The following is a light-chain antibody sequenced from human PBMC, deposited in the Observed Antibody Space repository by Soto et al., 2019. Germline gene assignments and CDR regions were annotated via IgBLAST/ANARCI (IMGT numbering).Light chain of an antibody. CDR2: GAS. CDR1: QSVSSSY. J-gene: IGKJ1*01. Sequence: EIVLTQSPGNLSLTPGERATLSCRASQSVSSSYLAWYQQKPGQAPRLLIYGASSRATGIPARFSGSGSGTEFTLTISSLQSEDFAVYYCQQYNNWPTWAFGQGTKVDIK. V-gene: IGKV3D-15*01. CDR3: QQYNNWPTWA.